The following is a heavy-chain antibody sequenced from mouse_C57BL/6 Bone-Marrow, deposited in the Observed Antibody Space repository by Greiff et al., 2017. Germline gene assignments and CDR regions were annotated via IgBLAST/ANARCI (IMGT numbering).Heavy chain of an antibody. CDR3: ARGTYYYGISYGYVDV. J-gene: IGHJ1*03. Sequence: QVQLQQSGPELVKPGASVKISCKASGYSFTSYYIHWVKPRHGQGLEWIGWIYPGSGNTKYNEKFKGKATLTADTSSSTAYMQLSSLTSEDSSVYYCARGTYYYGISYGYVDVWGTGTTVTVSS. CDR1: GYSFTSYY. V-gene: IGHV1-66*01. CDR2: IYPGSGNT. D-gene: IGHD1-1*01.